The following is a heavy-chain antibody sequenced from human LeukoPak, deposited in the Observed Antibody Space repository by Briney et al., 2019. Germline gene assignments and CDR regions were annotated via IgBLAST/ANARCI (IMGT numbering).Heavy chain of an antibody. CDR2: MNPNSGGT. Sequence: ASVKVSCKASGYTFTGYYIQWVRQAPGQGLQWMGWMNPNSGGTNYAPKLQGRVTMTTDTSTSTAYMELRSLRSDDTAVYYCARDRGANWNYIGWFDPWGQGTLVTVSS. J-gene: IGHJ5*02. D-gene: IGHD1-7*01. CDR3: ARDRGANWNYIGWFDP. CDR1: GYTFTGYY. V-gene: IGHV1-2*02.